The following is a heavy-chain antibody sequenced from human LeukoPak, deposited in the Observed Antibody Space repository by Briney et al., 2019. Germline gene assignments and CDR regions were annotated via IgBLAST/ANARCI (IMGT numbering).Heavy chain of an antibody. D-gene: IGHD5-18*01. J-gene: IGHJ5*02. V-gene: IGHV3-7*01. Sequence: GGSLRLSCAASVFTLSSSWMHWVRQAPGKGLEGVANINQDGREKYYVDSVKGRSTISRDNAKNTLYLQMNSLRSEDTAVYYCANVYGGYNSAHLHPWGQGTLVSASS. CDR3: ANVYGGYNSAHLHP. CDR1: VFTLSSSW. CDR2: INQDGREK.